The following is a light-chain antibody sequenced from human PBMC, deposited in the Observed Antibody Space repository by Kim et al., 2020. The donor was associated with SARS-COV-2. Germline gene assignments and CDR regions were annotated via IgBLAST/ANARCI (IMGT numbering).Light chain of an antibody. CDR3: SSYTSSSTRV. V-gene: IGLV2-14*03. J-gene: IGLJ3*02. CDR2: DVS. CDR1: SSDVGGYTY. Sequence: GQSITIACTGTSSDVGGYTYVSSYQQHPGKAPKRMIYDVSNRPSGVSNRCSGSKSGNTASLTISGLQAEDEADYYCSSYTSSSTRVFGGGTQLTVL.